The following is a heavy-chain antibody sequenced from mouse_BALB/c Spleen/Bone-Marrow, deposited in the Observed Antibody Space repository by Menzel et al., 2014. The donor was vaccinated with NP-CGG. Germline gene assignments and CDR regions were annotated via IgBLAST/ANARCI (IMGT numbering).Heavy chain of an antibody. V-gene: IGHV5-6-3*01. CDR3: ARGLGFFDY. Sequence: EVQLVESGGGLVQPGGSLKLSCAASGFTFSSYGMSWVRQTPDKRLELVATINSNGGSTYYPDSVKGRFTISGDNAKNTLYLQMSSLKSEDTAMYYCARGLGFFDYWGQGTTLTVSS. D-gene: IGHD4-1*01. J-gene: IGHJ2*01. CDR2: INSNGGST. CDR1: GFTFSSYG.